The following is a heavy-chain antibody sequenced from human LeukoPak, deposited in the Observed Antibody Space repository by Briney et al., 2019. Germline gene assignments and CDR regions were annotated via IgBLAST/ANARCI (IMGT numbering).Heavy chain of an antibody. Sequence: GRSLRLSCAASGFTFSSYGMHWVRQAPGKGLEGVAVIWYDGSNKYYADSVKGRFTISRDNSKNTLYLQMNSLRAEDTAVYYCAKEREYYGSGSPFDYWGQGTLVTVSS. D-gene: IGHD3-10*01. V-gene: IGHV3-33*06. CDR1: GFTFSSYG. J-gene: IGHJ4*02. CDR3: AKEREYYGSGSPFDY. CDR2: IWYDGSNK.